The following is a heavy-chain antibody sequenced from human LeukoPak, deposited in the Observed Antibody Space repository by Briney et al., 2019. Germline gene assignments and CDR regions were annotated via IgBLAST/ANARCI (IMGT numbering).Heavy chain of an antibody. V-gene: IGHV4-31*03. CDR3: ARDPYDTTTDAFDI. Sequence: PSQTLSLTCTVSGGSISSGGYYWSWIRQHPGKGLEWIGYIYYSGSTYYNPSLKSRVTISVDTSKNRFSLKLSSVTAADTAVYYCARDPYDTTTDAFDIWGQGTMVTVSS. CDR1: GGSISSGGYY. CDR2: IYYSGST. D-gene: IGHD2/OR15-2a*01. J-gene: IGHJ3*02.